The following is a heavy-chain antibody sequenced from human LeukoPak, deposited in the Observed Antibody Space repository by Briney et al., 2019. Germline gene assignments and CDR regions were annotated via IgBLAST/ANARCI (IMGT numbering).Heavy chain of an antibody. CDR3: AVPGIAAAGTQLDYYYYMDV. J-gene: IGHJ6*03. CDR2: IIPIFGTA. Sequence: SVKVSCKASGGTFSSYAISWVRQAPGQGLEWMGGIIPIFGTANYAQKFQGRVTITADESTSTAYMELSSLRSEDMAVYYCAVPGIAAAGTQLDYYYYMDVWGKGTTVTVSS. CDR1: GGTFSSYA. V-gene: IGHV1-69*01. D-gene: IGHD6-13*01.